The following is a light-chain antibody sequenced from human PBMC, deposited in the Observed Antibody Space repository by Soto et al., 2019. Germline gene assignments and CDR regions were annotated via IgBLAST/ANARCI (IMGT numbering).Light chain of an antibody. J-gene: IGLJ7*01. CDR2: EVS. CDR3: CLYAGGRTLGV. Sequence: QSALTQPASVSGSPGQSITISCTGTSSDVGSYNLVSWYQQHPGKAPKVMIFEVSNRPSGVSDRFSGSKSGNTASLTISGLQAEDEADYYCCLYAGGRTLGVFGGGTQLTVL. CDR1: SSDVGSYNL. V-gene: IGLV2-23*02.